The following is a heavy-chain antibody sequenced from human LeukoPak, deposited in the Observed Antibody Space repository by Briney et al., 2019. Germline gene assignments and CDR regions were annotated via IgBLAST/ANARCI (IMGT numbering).Heavy chain of an antibody. V-gene: IGHV3-30*18. CDR3: AKDLRSYYGSGSPLDY. CDR2: ISYDGSNK. D-gene: IGHD3-10*01. J-gene: IGHJ4*02. CDR1: GFTFSSYG. Sequence: GRSLRLSCAASGFTFSSYGMHWVRQAPGKGLEWVAFISYDGSNKYYADSVKGQFTISRGNSKNTLYLQMNSLRAEDTAVYVCAKDLRSYYGSGSPLDYWGQGTLVTVSS.